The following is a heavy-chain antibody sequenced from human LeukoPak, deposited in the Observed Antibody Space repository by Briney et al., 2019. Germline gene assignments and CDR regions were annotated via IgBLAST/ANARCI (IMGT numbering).Heavy chain of an antibody. CDR1: SFTVSSSY. D-gene: IGHD3-10*01. V-gene: IGHV3-66*04. Sequence: GGSLRLSCAASSFTVSSSYMTWVRQAPGKGLEWVSIIYSGGSTYYADSVKGRFTISRDISKNTLYLQMNSLRAEDTAVYYCARLPSGDHWGQGTLVTVSS. CDR2: IYSGGST. CDR3: ARLPSGDH. J-gene: IGHJ4*02.